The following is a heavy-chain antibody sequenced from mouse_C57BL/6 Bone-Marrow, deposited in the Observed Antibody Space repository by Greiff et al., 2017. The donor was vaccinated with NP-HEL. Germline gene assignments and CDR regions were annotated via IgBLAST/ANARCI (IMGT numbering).Heavy chain of an antibody. Sequence: EVKRVESGPGMVKPSQSLSLTCTVTGYSITSGYDWHWIRHFPGNKLEWMGYISYSGSTNYNPSLKSRISITHDTSKNHFFLKLNSVTTEDTATYYCVGNGSSLYYFDYWGQGTTLTVSS. CDR2: ISYSGST. J-gene: IGHJ2*01. D-gene: IGHD1-1*01. CDR3: VGNGSSLYYFDY. V-gene: IGHV3-1*01. CDR1: GYSITSGYD.